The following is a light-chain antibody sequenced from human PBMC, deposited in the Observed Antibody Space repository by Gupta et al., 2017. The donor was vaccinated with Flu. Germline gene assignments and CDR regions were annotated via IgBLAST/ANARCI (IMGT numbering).Light chain of an antibody. CDR2: NDK. CDR1: SNIGSNG. CDR3: AAGDDSLTALSADDSLTGRWV. J-gene: IGLJ3*02. V-gene: IGLV1-44*01. Sequence: SNIGSNGVSWYQHLPGRATRLLSNNDKQRTSGVPDRFSGSKSGTSASLAIGGLQSEDEADYYCAAGDDSLTALSADDSLTGRWVFGGGTKLTVL.